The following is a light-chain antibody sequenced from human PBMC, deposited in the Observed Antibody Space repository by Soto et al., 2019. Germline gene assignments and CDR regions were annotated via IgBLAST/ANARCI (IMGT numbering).Light chain of an antibody. V-gene: IGKV3D-15*01. J-gene: IGKJ5*01. CDR2: GAS. CDR1: QSVSSS. CDR3: QQYNNWPIT. Sequence: EILLTQSPGTLSFSPGERGTPSCRASQSVSSSLVWYQQKPGQAHRLIIYGASSRATGIPDRFSGSGSVTEFALTISSLQSEDFAVYYCQQYNNWPITVGQGKRLEIK.